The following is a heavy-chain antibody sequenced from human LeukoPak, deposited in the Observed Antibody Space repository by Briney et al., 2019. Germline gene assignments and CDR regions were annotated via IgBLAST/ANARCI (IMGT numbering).Heavy chain of an antibody. CDR1: GGSFSGYY. CDR2: INYSGST. J-gene: IGHJ3*02. CDR3: AREGFCPSGAICSLPSQDAFDI. Sequence: ASETLSLTCAVYGGSFSGYYWSWIRQPPGKGLEWIGEINYSGSTNYNPSLKSRVTISVHTSKNPFSLKLRSVTAADTAVYYCAREGFCPSGAICSLPSQDAFDIWGQGTMVTVSS. V-gene: IGHV4-34*01. D-gene: IGHD2-15*01.